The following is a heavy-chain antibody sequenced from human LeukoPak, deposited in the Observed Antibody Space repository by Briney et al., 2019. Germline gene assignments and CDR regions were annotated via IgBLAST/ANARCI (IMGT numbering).Heavy chain of an antibody. V-gene: IGHV3-21*01. CDR1: GFTFSSYS. CDR3: ARDPNMGGGDH. Sequence: MSGGSLRLSCAASGFTFSSYSMNWVRQAPGKGLEWVSSISGSSSYIYYADSVKGRFTISRDNAKNSLYLQMNSLRAEDTAVYYCARDPNMGGGDHWGQGTLVTVSS. J-gene: IGHJ4*02. CDR2: ISGSSSYI. D-gene: IGHD2-21*01.